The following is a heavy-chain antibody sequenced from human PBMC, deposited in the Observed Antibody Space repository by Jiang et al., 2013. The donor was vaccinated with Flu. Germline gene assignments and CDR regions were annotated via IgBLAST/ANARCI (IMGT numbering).Heavy chain of an antibody. D-gene: IGHD2-2*01. V-gene: IGHV6-1*01. CDR3: ARGGASWPHYGMDV. CDR1: SVSSNIAT. Sequence: SVSSNIATWNWIRQSPSRGLEWLGRTYYRSKWYNDYAVSVKSRITINPDTSKNQFSLQLNSVTPEDTAVYYCARGGASWPHYGMDVWGQGTTVTVSS. J-gene: IGHJ6*02. CDR2: TYYRSKWYN.